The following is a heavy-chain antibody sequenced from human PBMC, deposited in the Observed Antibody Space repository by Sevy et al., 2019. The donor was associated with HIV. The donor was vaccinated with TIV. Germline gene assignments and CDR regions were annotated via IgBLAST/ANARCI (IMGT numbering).Heavy chain of an antibody. J-gene: IGHJ5*01. D-gene: IGHD3-10*01. CDR3: AREIREFLSPTCFDS. CDR1: GFTFSDYY. Sequence: GGSLRLSCAASGFTFSDYYMSWIRQAPGKGLEWIAYISSSSTYTNYTDSVNGRFTIPRTNAKNSLYLQMYSRRAEDTAIYYCAREIREFLSPTCFDSWGQGTLVTVSS. CDR2: ISSSSTYT. V-gene: IGHV3-11*06.